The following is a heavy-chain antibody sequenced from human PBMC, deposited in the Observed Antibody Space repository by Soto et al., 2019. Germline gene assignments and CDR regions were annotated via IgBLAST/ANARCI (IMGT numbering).Heavy chain of an antibody. CDR2: IYYSGST. CDR3: ARREYYYDSSGYPHPFDP. Sequence: SETLSLTCTVSGGSISSSSYYWGWIRQPPGKGLEWIGSIYYSGSTYYNPSLKSRVTISVDTSRNQFSLKLSSVTAADTAVYYCARREYYYDSSGYPHPFDPWGQGTLVTVSS. V-gene: IGHV4-39*01. J-gene: IGHJ5*02. CDR1: GGSISSSSYY. D-gene: IGHD3-22*01.